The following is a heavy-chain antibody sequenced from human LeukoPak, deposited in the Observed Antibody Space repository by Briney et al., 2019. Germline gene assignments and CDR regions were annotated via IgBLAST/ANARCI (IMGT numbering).Heavy chain of an antibody. CDR3: TRMTTGHDY. V-gene: IGHV4-34*01. J-gene: IGHJ4*02. CDR2: INHSGYT. D-gene: IGHD4-17*01. Sequence: PSETLSLTCAVSGVSFNDYYWSWVPQTPGKGLEWIGEINHSGYTNASPSLKSRVTLSIDTSRKHFSLNLRSVTVADTGIYYCTRMTTGHDYWGQGTLVTVSS. CDR1: GVSFNDYY.